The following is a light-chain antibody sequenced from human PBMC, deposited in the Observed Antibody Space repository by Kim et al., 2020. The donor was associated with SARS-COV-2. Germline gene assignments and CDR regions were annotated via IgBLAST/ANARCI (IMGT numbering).Light chain of an antibody. V-gene: IGKV3-15*01. CDR3: QQYNTWPLT. J-gene: IGKJ4*01. CDR1: QSIDNK. CDR2: AAS. Sequence: EIVMTQSPATLSVSPGERVTLSCRASQSIDNKLAWYQQKGGLPPRLLIYAASTRATGIPARFSGSGSGTEFTLTISSLQSEDFAVYYCQQYNTWPLTFGGGTKVDIK.